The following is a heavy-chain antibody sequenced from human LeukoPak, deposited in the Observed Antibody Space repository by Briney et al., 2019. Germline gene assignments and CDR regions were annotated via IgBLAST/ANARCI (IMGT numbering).Heavy chain of an antibody. CDR3: ARFLYYYYYMDV. V-gene: IGHV4-59*11. CDR1: GGSISSHY. CDR2: IYYSGST. J-gene: IGHJ6*03. Sequence: SETLSLTCTVSGGSISSHYWSWIRQPPGKGLEWIGYIYYSGSTNYNPSLKSLVTISVDTSKNQFSLKLSSVTAADTAVYYCARFLYYYYYMDVWGKGTTVTVSS.